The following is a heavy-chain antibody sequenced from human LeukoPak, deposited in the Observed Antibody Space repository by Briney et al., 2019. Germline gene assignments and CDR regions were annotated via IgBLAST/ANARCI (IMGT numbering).Heavy chain of an antibody. D-gene: IGHD1-26*01. Sequence: SETLSLTCTVSGYSISSGYYWSWIRQPPGKGLEWIGYIYHSGSTYYNPSLKSRVTISVDRSKNQFSLKLSSVTAADTAVYYCTRGGELMNFWGQGTLVTVSS. CDR3: TRGGELMNF. CDR2: IYHSGST. J-gene: IGHJ4*02. V-gene: IGHV4-38-2*02. CDR1: GYSISSGYY.